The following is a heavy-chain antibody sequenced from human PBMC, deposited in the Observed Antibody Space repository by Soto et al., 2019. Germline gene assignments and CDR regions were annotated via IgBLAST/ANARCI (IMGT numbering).Heavy chain of an antibody. CDR3: ARSASPFDY. CDR2: IWYDGSHE. V-gene: IGHV3-33*01. Sequence: QVQLVESGGGVVQPGRSLRLSCAASGFTFSTYGMHWVRQAPGMGLEWVAVIWYDGSHEDYADSVKGRFTISRDNSKNTLYLQMNSLTVEDTSLYYCARSASPFDYWGQGTLVTVSS. J-gene: IGHJ4*02. CDR1: GFTFSTYG.